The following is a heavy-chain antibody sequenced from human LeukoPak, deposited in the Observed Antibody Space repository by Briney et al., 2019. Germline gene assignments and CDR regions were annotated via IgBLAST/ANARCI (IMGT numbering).Heavy chain of an antibody. CDR3: ARFQRVVNVWFDP. J-gene: IGHJ5*02. Sequence: PSETLSHTCTVSGGSISSYYWSWIRQPPGKGLEWIGYIYYSGSTNYNPSLKSRVTISVDTSKNQFSLKLSSVTAADTAVYYCARFQRVVNVWFDPWGQGTLVTVSS. CDR1: GGSISSYY. CDR2: IYYSGST. D-gene: IGHD2-15*01. V-gene: IGHV4-59*01.